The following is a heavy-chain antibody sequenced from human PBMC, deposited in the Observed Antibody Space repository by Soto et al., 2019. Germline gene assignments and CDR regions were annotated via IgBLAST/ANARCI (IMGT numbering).Heavy chain of an antibody. J-gene: IGHJ4*02. CDR3: ASGRGYYDSSGPWAY. Sequence: GASVKVSCKASGGTFSSYAISWVRQAPGQGLEWMGGIIPIFGTANYAQKFQGRVTITADESTSTAYMELSSLRSEDTAVYYCASGRGYYDSSGPWAYWGQGTLVTVSS. D-gene: IGHD3-22*01. CDR1: GGTFSSYA. CDR2: IIPIFGTA. V-gene: IGHV1-69*13.